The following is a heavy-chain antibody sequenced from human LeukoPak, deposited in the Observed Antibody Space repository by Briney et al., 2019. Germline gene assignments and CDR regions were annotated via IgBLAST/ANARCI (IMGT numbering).Heavy chain of an antibody. Sequence: SVKVSCKASGGTFSSYAISWVRQASGQGPEWMGGIIPIFGTANYAQKFQGRVTITADESTSTAYMELSSLRSEDTAVYYCARCPYYDFWSGYLDYWGQGTLVTVSS. CDR2: IIPIFGTA. D-gene: IGHD3-3*01. CDR1: GGTFSSYA. CDR3: ARCPYYDFWSGYLDY. V-gene: IGHV1-69*13. J-gene: IGHJ4*02.